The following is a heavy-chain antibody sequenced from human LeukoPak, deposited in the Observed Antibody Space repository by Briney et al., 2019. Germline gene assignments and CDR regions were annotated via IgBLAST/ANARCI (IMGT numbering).Heavy chain of an antibody. CDR3: AKDIPGYSSGWYVSLPGY. V-gene: IGHV3-23*01. D-gene: IGHD6-19*01. CDR2: ISGSGGST. CDR1: GFTVNIYA. Sequence: GGSLRLSCAPSGFTVNIYAMSWLHQAPAKGPNWVSAISGSGGSTYYEDSVKGRLTISRDNSKNTLYLQMNSLRAEDTAVYYCAKDIPGYSSGWYVSLPGYWGQGTLVTVSS. J-gene: IGHJ4*02.